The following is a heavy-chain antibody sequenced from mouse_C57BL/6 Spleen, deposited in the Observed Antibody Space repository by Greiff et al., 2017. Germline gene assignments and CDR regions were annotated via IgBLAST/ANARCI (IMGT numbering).Heavy chain of an antibody. CDR3: ARHRGLDY. V-gene: IGHV1-53*01. CDR2: INPSTGGT. J-gene: IGHJ2*01. CDR1: GYTFTRYW. Sequence: QVQLKQPGTELVKPGASVKLSCKASGYTFTRYWMHWVKQRPGQGLEWIGNINPSTGGTNYNEKFKSKATLTVDKASSTANKQHSSLTSEDCAVYNWARHRGLDYGGQGTTLTVAS. D-gene: IGHD3-1*01.